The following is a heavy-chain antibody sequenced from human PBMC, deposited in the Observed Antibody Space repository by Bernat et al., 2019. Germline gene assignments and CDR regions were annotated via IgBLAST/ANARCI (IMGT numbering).Heavy chain of an antibody. D-gene: IGHD2-2*01. Sequence: QVQLQQWGAGLLKPSETLSLSCAVYSGSFSGYYWIWIRHPPGKGLEWIGEINHSGSTNYNPSLKSRVSMSVDTSKNQISLRLSSVTAADTAVYYCARLCPYQLPGRHYYYYMDVWGKGTTVTV. CDR3: ARLCPYQLPGRHYYYYMDV. CDR2: INHSGST. J-gene: IGHJ6*03. CDR1: SGSFSGYY. V-gene: IGHV4-34*01.